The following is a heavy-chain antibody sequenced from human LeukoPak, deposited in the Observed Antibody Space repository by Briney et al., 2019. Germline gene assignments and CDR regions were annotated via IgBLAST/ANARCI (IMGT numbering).Heavy chain of an antibody. D-gene: IGHD3-3*01. J-gene: IGHJ4*02. CDR3: ARDSRITIFGVVARKVGIDY. Sequence: ASVKVSCKASGYTFTGYYIHWVRQAPGQGLEWMGWIKPNSGGTNYAQKFQGRVTMTRDTSISTAYMELSRLRSDDTAVYYCARDSRITIFGVVARKVGIDYWGQGTLVTVSS. V-gene: IGHV1-2*02. CDR1: GYTFTGYY. CDR2: IKPNSGGT.